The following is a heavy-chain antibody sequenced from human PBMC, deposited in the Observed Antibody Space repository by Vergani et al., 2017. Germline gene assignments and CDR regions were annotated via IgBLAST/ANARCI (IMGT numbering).Heavy chain of an antibody. CDR2: ISSSSSYI. D-gene: IGHD3-10*01. V-gene: IGHV3-21*01. Sequence: EVQLVESGGGLVQPGGSLRLSCAASGFTFSSYSMNWVRQAPGKGLEWVSSISSSSSYIYYADSVKGRFTISRDNAKNSLYLQMNSLRAEDTALYYCAKQYFVSGNYLFDYWGQGTLVTVSS. J-gene: IGHJ4*02. CDR3: AKQYFVSGNYLFDY. CDR1: GFTFSSYS.